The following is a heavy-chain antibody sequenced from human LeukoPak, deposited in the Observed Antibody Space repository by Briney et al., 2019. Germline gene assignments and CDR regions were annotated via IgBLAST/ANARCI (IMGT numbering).Heavy chain of an antibody. CDR2: LSGSSSYT. J-gene: IGHJ4*02. D-gene: IGHD6-19*01. V-gene: IGHV3-11*05. CDR3: ARADRSLGIDY. CDR1: GFTFSDYY. Sequence: GGSLRLSCAASGFTFSDYYMNWIRQAPGKGLEWVSYLSGSSSYTNYADSVRGRFTISRDNAKNSLYLQMNSLRAEDTAVYYCARADRSLGIDYRGQGTLVTVSS.